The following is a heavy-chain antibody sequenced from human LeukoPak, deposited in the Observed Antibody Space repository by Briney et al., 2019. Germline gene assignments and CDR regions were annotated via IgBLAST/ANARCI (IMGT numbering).Heavy chain of an antibody. CDR2: IYYSGST. J-gene: IGHJ4*02. D-gene: IGHD4-17*01. V-gene: IGHV4-59*01. CDR3: ARDGVRYGDYGFDY. Sequence: PSETLSLTCAVYGGSFNGYYWSWIRQPPGKGLEWIGYIYYSGSTNYNPSLKSRVTISVDTSKNQFSLKLSSVTAADTAVYYCARDGVRYGDYGFDYWGQGTLVAVSS. CDR1: GGSFNGYY.